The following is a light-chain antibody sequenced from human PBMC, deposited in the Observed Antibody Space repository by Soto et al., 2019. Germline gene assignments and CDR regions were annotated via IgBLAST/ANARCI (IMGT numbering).Light chain of an antibody. Sequence: DVVMTQSPLSLPVTLGQPASISCRSSQSIVYSDGNAYLSWFQQRPGQSPRRLIYKAFNRASGVPDSFSGSGSGTEFTLKISRVEAEDVGVYYCMQGTHWPPVTFGQGTKLEIK. CDR2: KAF. J-gene: IGKJ2*01. V-gene: IGKV2-30*01. CDR3: MQGTHWPPVT. CDR1: QSIVYSDGNAY.